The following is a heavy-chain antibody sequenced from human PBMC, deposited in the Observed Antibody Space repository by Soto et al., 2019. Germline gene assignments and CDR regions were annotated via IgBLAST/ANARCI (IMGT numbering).Heavy chain of an antibody. Sequence: AASVKVSCKASGYTSTGYYMHWVRQAPGQGLEWMGWINPNSGGTNYAQKFQGWVTMTRDTSISTAYMELSRLRSDDTAVYYCARYGDGDAFDIWGQGTMVTVSS. J-gene: IGHJ3*02. CDR1: GYTSTGYY. V-gene: IGHV1-2*04. CDR2: INPNSGGT. CDR3: ARYGDGDAFDI. D-gene: IGHD4-17*01.